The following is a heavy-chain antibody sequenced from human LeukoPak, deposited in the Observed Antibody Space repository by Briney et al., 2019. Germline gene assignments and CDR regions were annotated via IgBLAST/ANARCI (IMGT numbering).Heavy chain of an antibody. Sequence: PGASVRLSCAASGYTFSSYGIHWVRQAPGQGLEWMAGMTPNRGNKYYADTVKGRVTITRDNSKNTPYMQMSSLRSEDTAVYYCAKVWGSGWSSSWLYYYYYGMDVWGQGTTVSASS. CDR2: MTPNRGNK. D-gene: IGHD6-13*01. J-gene: IGHJ6*01. CDR3: AKVWGSGWSSSWLYYYYYGMDV. CDR1: GYTFSSYG. V-gene: IGHV1-8*02.